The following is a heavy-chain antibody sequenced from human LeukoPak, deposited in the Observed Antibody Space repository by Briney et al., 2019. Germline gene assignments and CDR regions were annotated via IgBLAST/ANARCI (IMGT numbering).Heavy chain of an antibody. CDR2: VDSRGTT. V-gene: IGHV4-39*07. D-gene: IGHD3-22*01. Sequence: SETLSLTCKVSGDVVSSATHYWGWIRQSPGKELEWIGSVDSRGTTYYNPSLKSRVTISVDTSKNQFSLQLSSLAAADTAVYHCARVKIVVVTTPGVGYTDAWGKGTTVTVSS. J-gene: IGHJ6*03. CDR3: ARVKIVVVTTPGVGYTDA. CDR1: GDVVSSATHY.